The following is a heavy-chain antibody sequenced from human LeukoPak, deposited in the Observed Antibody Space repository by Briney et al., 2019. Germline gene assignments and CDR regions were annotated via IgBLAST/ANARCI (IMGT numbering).Heavy chain of an antibody. D-gene: IGHD5-24*01. V-gene: IGHV1-69*13. Sequence: SVKVSCKASGGTFSSYAISWVRQAPGQGLEWMGGIIPIFGTANYAQKFQGRVTITADESTSTAYMELSSLRSEDTAVYYCVYGYNLGKLQPDYWGQGTLVTVSS. J-gene: IGHJ4*02. CDR3: VYGYNLGKLQPDY. CDR1: GGTFSSYA. CDR2: IIPIFGTA.